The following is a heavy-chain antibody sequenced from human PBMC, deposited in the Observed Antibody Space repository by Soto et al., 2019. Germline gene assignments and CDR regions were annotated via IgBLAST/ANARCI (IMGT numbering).Heavy chain of an antibody. V-gene: IGHV1-3*01. CDR2: INASNGNT. CDR3: ARDRSGDHYYYYYMDV. CDR1: GYTFTSYA. J-gene: IGHJ6*03. Sequence: ASVKVSCKASGYTFTSYAMHWVRQAPGQRLEWMGIINASNGNTNYSQKFQGRVTMTRDTSTSTVYMELSSLRSEDTAVYYCARDRSGDHYYYYYMDVWGKGTTVTVSS. D-gene: IGHD7-27*01.